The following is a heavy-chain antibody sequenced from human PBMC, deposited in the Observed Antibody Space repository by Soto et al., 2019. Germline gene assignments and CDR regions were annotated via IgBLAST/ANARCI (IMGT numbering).Heavy chain of an antibody. D-gene: IGHD3-16*01. Sequence: PGGSLRLSCATSGFIFRIYDMSWVRQAPEKGLEWVSGINWKSDIGYADSVKGRFTISRDNAENSLYLQMNSLRAEDTALYYCAISQDRGGRTTFIYWGQGTQVTVSS. V-gene: IGHV3-9*01. CDR2: INWKSDI. CDR1: GFIFRIYD. J-gene: IGHJ4*02. CDR3: AISQDRGGRTTFIY.